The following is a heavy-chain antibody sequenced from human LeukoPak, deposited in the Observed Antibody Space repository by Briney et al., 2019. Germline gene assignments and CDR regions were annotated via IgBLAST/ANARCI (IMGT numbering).Heavy chain of an antibody. J-gene: IGHJ6*03. V-gene: IGHV3-7*01. CDR3: ARAMVASTFYYMDV. CDR1: GFGFSSYW. Sequence: GGSLILSWAASGFGFSSYWMTWVRQTPGKGLEWVANMKEDGSDKHYVDSVRGRFTISRDNGKKSLYLQMNRLRAEDTAVYYCARAMVASTFYYMDVWGQGTTVTVSS. CDR2: MKEDGSDK. D-gene: IGHD2-15*01.